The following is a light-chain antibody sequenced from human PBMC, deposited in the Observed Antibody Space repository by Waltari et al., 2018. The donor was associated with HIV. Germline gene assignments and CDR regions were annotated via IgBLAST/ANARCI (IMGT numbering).Light chain of an antibody. Sequence: DIVLTQSPATLSLSPGDRATLSCRASQNIVNYLAWYQQKPGQAPRLLIYDASNRVTGIPARFSGSGSGTDFTLTISSLEPEDFAVYYCQHYGNSGVTFGPGTKVDIK. CDR3: QHYGNSGVT. V-gene: IGKV3-11*01. J-gene: IGKJ3*01. CDR2: DAS. CDR1: QNIVNY.